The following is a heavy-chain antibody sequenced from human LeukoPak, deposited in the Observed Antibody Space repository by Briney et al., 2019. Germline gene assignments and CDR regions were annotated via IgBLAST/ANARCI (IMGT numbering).Heavy chain of an antibody. CDR3: GRSGGYSSSSTPGFDY. CDR1: GYSFTNYW. D-gene: IGHD6-13*01. Sequence: GESLKISCKGSGYSFTNYWIGWVCQMPGKGLEWMGIIYPGDYDTRYSPSFQGQVTISADKSISTTYLQWSSLKASDTAMYYCGRSGGYSSSSTPGFDYWGQGTLVTVSS. V-gene: IGHV5-51*01. J-gene: IGHJ4*02. CDR2: IYPGDYDT.